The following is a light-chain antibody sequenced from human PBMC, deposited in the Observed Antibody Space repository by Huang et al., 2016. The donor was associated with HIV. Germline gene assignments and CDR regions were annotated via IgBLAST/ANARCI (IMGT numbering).Light chain of an antibody. CDR3: QQFDNVPYS. J-gene: IGKJ2*03. Sequence: DIQMTQSPSSLSASIGDRVTITCQASQDISNYLNWYQQKPGKAPKRLLYDATNSEAGVPSRFSGSGSGTDFTLTIIRLQPEDFATYYCQQFDNVPYSFGQGTRLEIK. V-gene: IGKV1-33*01. CDR2: DAT. CDR1: QDISNY.